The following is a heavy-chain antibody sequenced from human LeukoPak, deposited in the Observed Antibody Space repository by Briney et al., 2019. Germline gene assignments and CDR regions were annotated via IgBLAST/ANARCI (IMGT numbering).Heavy chain of an antibody. Sequence: GGSLRLSCAASGFTFSTYSMTWVRQAPGKGLEWVSSITSSSSYIYYADSVTGRFTISRDNAKNSLYMQMNSLRGEDTAVHYCARVRTMTNYYYYYMDVWGKGTTVTVSS. CDR1: GFTFSTYS. CDR2: ITSSSSYI. J-gene: IGHJ6*03. V-gene: IGHV3-21*01. D-gene: IGHD4-17*01. CDR3: ARVRTMTNYYYYYMDV.